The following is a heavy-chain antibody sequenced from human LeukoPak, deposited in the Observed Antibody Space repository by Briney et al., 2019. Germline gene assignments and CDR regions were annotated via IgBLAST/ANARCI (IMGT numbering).Heavy chain of an antibody. D-gene: IGHD3-10*01. Sequence: SSETLSLTCIVSGGSISSITSLTYYWNWIRQSPGTGLEWIGSVHYSGSTYYNPSLKSRVTISVDTSKNQFSLKLNSVTATDTAVYYCARHYGPWGQGTLVTVSS. CDR3: ARHYGP. CDR1: GGSISSITSLTYY. CDR2: VHYSGST. V-gene: IGHV4-39*01. J-gene: IGHJ4*02.